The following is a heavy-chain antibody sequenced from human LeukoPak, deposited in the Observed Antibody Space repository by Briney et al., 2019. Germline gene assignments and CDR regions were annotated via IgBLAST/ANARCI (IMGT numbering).Heavy chain of an antibody. CDR1: GGSFSGYY. CDR2: INHSGST. Sequence: SETLSLTCAVYGGSFSGYYWSWIRQPPGKGLEWIWEINHSGSTNYNPSLKSRVTISVDTSKNQFSLKLSSVTAADTAVYYCARGYITGSFDYWGQGTLVTVSS. D-gene: IGHD1-20*01. CDR3: ARGYITGSFDY. V-gene: IGHV4-34*01. J-gene: IGHJ4*02.